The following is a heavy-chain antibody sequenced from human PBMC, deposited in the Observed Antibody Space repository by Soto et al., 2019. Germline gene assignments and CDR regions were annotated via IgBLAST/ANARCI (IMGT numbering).Heavy chain of an antibody. CDR1: GGTISGGGYY. CDR2: IYYSGST. D-gene: IGHD6-19*01. Sequence: QVQLQESGPGLVKASQTRSLTCTVAGGTISGGGYYWSWIRQHPGKGLEWIGYIYYSGSTYYNPSLKSRVTISVDTSKNQFSLKLSSVTAVDTAVYYCARDMAVERPFGAFDIWGQGTMVTVSS. J-gene: IGHJ3*02. V-gene: IGHV4-31*03. CDR3: ARDMAVERPFGAFDI.